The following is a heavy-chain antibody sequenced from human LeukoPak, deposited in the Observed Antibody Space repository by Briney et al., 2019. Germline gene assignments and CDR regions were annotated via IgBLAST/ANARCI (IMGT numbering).Heavy chain of an antibody. CDR2: IVVGSGNT. Sequence: SVKVSCKASGFSFTNSAVQWVRQARGQGLEWIGWIVVGSGNTIYVQKFQERVTITRDMSTSTAYMELSSLRSEDTAVYYCAAGYIGGAMVTNAFDIWGQGTMVTVSS. CDR1: GFSFTNSA. J-gene: IGHJ3*02. D-gene: IGHD5-18*01. CDR3: AAGYIGGAMVTNAFDI. V-gene: IGHV1-58*01.